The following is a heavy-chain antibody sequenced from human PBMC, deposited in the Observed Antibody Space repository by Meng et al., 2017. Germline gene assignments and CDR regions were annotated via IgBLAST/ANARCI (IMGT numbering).Heavy chain of an antibody. CDR1: GYTFTSYD. Sequence: ASVKVSCKASGYTFTSYDINWVRQATGQGLEWMGWMNPNSGNTGYAQKLQGRVTMTTDTSTSTAYMELRSLRSDEKAVYYCAKGIGRERYYSGGSSPNWFDPWGQGTLVTVSS. J-gene: IGHJ5*02. D-gene: IGHD2-15*01. CDR3: AKGIGRERYYSGGSSPNWFDP. CDR2: MNPNSGNT. V-gene: IGHV1-8*02.